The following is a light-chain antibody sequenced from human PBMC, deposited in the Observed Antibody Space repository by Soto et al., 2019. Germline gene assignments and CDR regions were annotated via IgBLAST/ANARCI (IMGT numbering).Light chain of an antibody. CDR3: QQYGSAPLYT. Sequence: EIVLTQSPGTLSLSPGERATLSCRASQSVSSSYLAWYQQKPGQAPRLLIYGASSRATGITDKFIGSGSGTDLTITISRLELEDFGVYYWQQYGSAPLYTFGQGTKLEIK. V-gene: IGKV3-20*01. CDR1: QSVSSSY. J-gene: IGKJ2*01. CDR2: GAS.